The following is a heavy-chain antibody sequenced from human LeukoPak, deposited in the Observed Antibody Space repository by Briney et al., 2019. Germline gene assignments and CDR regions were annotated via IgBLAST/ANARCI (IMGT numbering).Heavy chain of an antibody. CDR2: ISSSGSTI. V-gene: IGHV3-11*01. D-gene: IGHD2-2*01. CDR1: GFTFSDYY. CDR3: ARGGRSTSYQNYYYYYMDV. Sequence: GGSLRLSCAASGFTFSDYYTSWIRQAPGKGLEWVSYISSSGSTIYYADSVKGRFTISRDNAKNSLYLQMNSLRAEDTAVYYCARGGRSTSYQNYYYYYMDVWGKGTTVTVSS. J-gene: IGHJ6*03.